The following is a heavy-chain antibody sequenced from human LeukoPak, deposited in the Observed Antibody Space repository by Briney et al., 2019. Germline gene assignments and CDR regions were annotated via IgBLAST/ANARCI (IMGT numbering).Heavy chain of an antibody. CDR2: IIPILGIA. D-gene: IGHD3-22*01. J-gene: IGHJ5*02. CDR1: GGTFSSYA. V-gene: IGHV1-69*04. CDR3: ARDHDYYDSSGPPS. Sequence: SVKVSCKASGGTFSSYAISWVRQAPGQGLEWMGRIIPILGIANYAQKFQGRVTITADKSTSTAYMELSSLRSEDTAVYYCARDHDYYDSSGPPSWGQGTLVTVSS.